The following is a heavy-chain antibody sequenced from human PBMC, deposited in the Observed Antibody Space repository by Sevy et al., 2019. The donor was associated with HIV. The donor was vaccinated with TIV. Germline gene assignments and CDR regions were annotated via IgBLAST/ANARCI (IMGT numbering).Heavy chain of an antibody. CDR3: ARAALTPYYYDSSGSSGLVDY. V-gene: IGHV4-30-4*01. D-gene: IGHD3-22*01. CDR2: IYYSGRT. J-gene: IGHJ4*02. Sequence: SETLSLTCTVSGGSISSGDYYWSWIRQPPGKGLEWIGYIYYSGRTYYNPSLKSRVTISVDTSKNQFSLKLSSVTAADTAVYYCARAALTPYYYDSSGSSGLVDYWGQGTLVTVSS. CDR1: GGSISSGDYY.